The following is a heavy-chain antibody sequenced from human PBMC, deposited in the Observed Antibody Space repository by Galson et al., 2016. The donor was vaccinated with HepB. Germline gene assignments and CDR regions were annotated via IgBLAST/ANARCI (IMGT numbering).Heavy chain of an antibody. CDR3: AKSIDSGGFYFERGADY. Sequence: SLRLSCAASGFTFSSYAMSWVRQAPGKGLAWVSSVSGSGGNTYDAGSVKGRFTISRDNSKNTLYLQMNSLSAEDTAVYYCAKSIDSGGFYFERGADYWGQGTLVTVSS. CDR1: GFTFSSYA. V-gene: IGHV3-23*01. CDR2: VSGSGGNT. J-gene: IGHJ4*02. D-gene: IGHD3-22*01.